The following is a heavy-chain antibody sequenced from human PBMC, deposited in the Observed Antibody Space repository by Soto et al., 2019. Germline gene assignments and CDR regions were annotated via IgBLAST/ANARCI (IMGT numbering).Heavy chain of an antibody. J-gene: IGHJ4*02. CDR1: AFTFNNYA. Sequence: GGSLRLSCAASAFTFNNYAMSWVRQAPGKGLEWVSGIGGSGRTTYYADSVKGRFTISRDNSNNTLFLQMNSLGAEDTAVYYCAKSRYSDSSGDFYDYWGQGTLVNVSS. D-gene: IGHD3-22*01. CDR2: IGGSGRTT. CDR3: AKSRYSDSSGDFYDY. V-gene: IGHV3-23*01.